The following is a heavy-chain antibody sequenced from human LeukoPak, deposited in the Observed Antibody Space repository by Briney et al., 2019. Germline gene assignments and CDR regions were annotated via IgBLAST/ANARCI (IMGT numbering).Heavy chain of an antibody. D-gene: IGHD1-26*01. CDR2: VNPDTGGT. CDR3: ALEPATNGIKFFRY. J-gene: IGHJ1*01. Sequence: ASVKVSCKTSGYTFTDYYMQWVRQAPGQGLVWMGWVNPDTGGTNYAQKFQDRITVTRDASIRTTYMELSSLRSDDTAIYYCALEPATNGIKFFRYWGQGTLVSVSS. V-gene: IGHV1-2*02. CDR1: GYTFTDYY.